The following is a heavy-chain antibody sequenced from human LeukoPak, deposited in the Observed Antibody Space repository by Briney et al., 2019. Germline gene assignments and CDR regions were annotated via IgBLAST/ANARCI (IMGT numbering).Heavy chain of an antibody. V-gene: IGHV3-7*04. CDR2: IKQDGSEK. J-gene: IGHJ4*02. CDR3: ARANRYSSSWYWFDY. D-gene: IGHD6-13*01. Sequence: GGSPRLSCAASGFTFSSYWMSWVRQAPGKGLEWVANIKQDGSEKYYVDSVKGRFTISRDNAKNSLYLQMNSLRAEDTAVYYCARANRYSSSWYWFDYWGQGTLVTVSS. CDR1: GFTFSSYW.